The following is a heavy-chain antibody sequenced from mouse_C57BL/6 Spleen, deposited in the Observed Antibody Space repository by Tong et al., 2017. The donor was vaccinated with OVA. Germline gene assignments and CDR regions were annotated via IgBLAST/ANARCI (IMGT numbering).Heavy chain of an antibody. D-gene: IGHD2-3*01. V-gene: IGHV5-9-4*01. CDR3: ARDDDYDAMDY. CDR1: GFTFSSYA. CDR2: ISSGGSYT. Sequence: EVQLQESGGGLVKPGGSLKLSCAASGFTFSSYAMSWVRQSPEKRLEWVAEISSGGSYTYYPDTVTGRFTISRDNAKNTLYLEMSSLRSEDTAMYYCARDDDYDAMDYWGQGTSVTVSS. J-gene: IGHJ4*01.